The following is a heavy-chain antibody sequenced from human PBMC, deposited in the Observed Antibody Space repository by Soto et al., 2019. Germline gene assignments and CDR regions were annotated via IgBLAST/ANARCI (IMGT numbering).Heavy chain of an antibody. Sequence: SGPTLVNPTQTLTLTCTFSGFSLSTSGVGVGWIRQPPGKALEWLALIYWDDDKRYRPSLKSRLTITKDTSKNQVVLPMTNMDPADTATYYCAPRPYGGTYLDYFDYWGQGTLVTVSS. CDR3: APRPYGGTYLDYFDY. CDR1: GFSLSTSGVG. J-gene: IGHJ4*02. D-gene: IGHD4-17*01. CDR2: IYWDDDK. V-gene: IGHV2-5*02.